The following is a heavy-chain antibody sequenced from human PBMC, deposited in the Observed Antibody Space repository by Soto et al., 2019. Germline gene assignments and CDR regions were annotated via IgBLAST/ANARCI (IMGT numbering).Heavy chain of an antibody. Sequence: QPQLQESGPGLVKPSETLSLTCAVSGDSITGEKWWTWVRQPPGKGPEWIGSINYGGTTYYNPSLKSRVTMSVDTSKNQFFLKLSSVTAADTTVFYCARQRGLGKWYFDFWGQGTLVTVSS. D-gene: IGHD1-26*01. CDR3: ARQRGLGKWYFDF. J-gene: IGHJ4*02. CDR1: GDSITGEKW. V-gene: IGHV4-39*01. CDR2: INYGGTT.